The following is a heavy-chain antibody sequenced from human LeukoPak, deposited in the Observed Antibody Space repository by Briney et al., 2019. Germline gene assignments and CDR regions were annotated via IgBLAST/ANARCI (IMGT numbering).Heavy chain of an antibody. D-gene: IGHD6-19*01. Sequence: GGSLRLSCVASGFTFSSYEMHWVRQAPGKGLEWVSYISSSGSSIYYTDSVKGRFTISRDNAKNSLYLQMNSLRAEDTAVYYCARGSSSGWYYSHMDVWGKGTTVIVSS. CDR2: ISSSGSSI. V-gene: IGHV3-48*03. J-gene: IGHJ6*03. CDR1: GFTFSSYE. CDR3: ARGSSSGWYYSHMDV.